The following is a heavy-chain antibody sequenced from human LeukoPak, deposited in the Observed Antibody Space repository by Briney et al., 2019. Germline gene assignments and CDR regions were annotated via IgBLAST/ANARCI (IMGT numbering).Heavy chain of an antibody. D-gene: IGHD1-26*01. CDR1: GGSISSGSYY. J-gene: IGHJ4*02. Sequence: SETLSLTCTVSGGSISSGSYYWSWIRQPAGKGLEWIGRIYTSGSTNYNPSLKSRVTISVDTSKNQFSLKLSSVTAADTAVYYCAKYSGSYPFDYWGQGTLVTVSS. CDR2: IYTSGST. CDR3: AKYSGSYPFDY. V-gene: IGHV4-61*02.